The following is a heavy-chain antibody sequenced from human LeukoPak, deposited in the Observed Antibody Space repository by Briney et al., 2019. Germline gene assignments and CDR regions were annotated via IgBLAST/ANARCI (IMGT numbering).Heavy chain of an antibody. CDR3: ARDSSSSGSDY. CDR1: GFTFSSYS. J-gene: IGHJ4*02. CDR2: ISSSSSTI. D-gene: IGHD6-6*01. Sequence: QSGGSLRLSCAASGFTFSSYSMNWVRQAPGKGLEWVSSISSSSSTIYYADSVKGRFTISRDNAKNSLYLQVNSLRAEDTAVYYCARDSSSSGSDYWGQGTLVTVSS. V-gene: IGHV3-48*01.